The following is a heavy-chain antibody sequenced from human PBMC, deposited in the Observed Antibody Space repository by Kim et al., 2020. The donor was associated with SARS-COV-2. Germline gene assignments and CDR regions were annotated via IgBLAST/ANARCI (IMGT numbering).Heavy chain of an antibody. J-gene: IGHJ5*02. D-gene: IGHD3-10*01. V-gene: IGHV4-39*01. CDR3: VLRWFGENGFDP. Sequence: SYTPSLKSRVAIYVDNSKTQFSLKRSSVTAADTAVYYCVLRWFGENGFDPWGQGTLVTVSS.